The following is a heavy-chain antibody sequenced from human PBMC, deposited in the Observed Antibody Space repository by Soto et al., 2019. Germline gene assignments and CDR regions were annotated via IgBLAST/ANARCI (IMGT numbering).Heavy chain of an antibody. D-gene: IGHD1-7*01. CDR2: ISGSGGST. V-gene: IGHV3-23*01. CDR3: GEGAYNWDLWGYYGMDV. CDR1: GFTFSSYA. J-gene: IGHJ6*02. Sequence: EVQLLESGGGLVQPGGSLRLSCAASGFTFSSYAMSWVRQAPGKGLEWVSAISGSGGSTYYADSVKGRFTISRDNSKNTLYLQINRLRADDTAVYYCGEGAYNWDLWGYYGMDVLGQGTTV.